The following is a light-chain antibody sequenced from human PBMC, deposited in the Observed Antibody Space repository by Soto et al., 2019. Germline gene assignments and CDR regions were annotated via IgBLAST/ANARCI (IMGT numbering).Light chain of an antibody. CDR1: QSVSSSY. CDR2: GAS. CDR3: QQDGSSPPVT. Sequence: EIGLPQSPGTLSLSPGERATLSCRASQSVSSSYLAWYQQKPGQAPRLLIYGASGRATGIPDRFSGSRSGTDFTLTISRLEPEDFAVYYCQQDGSSPPVTFGQGTRLEIK. V-gene: IGKV3-20*01. J-gene: IGKJ5*01.